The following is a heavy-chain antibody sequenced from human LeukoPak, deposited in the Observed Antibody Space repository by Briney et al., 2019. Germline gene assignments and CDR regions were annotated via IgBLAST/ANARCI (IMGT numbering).Heavy chain of an antibody. J-gene: IGHJ2*01. CDR2: IYYSGST. Sequence: ASETLSLTCTVSGGSISSYYWSWIRQPPGKGLEWIGYIYYSGSTNYNPSLKSRVTISIDTSQNQFSLRLSSVTAADTAVYYCARDSIDILTGNWYFDLWGRGTLVTVSS. CDR1: GGSISSYY. D-gene: IGHD3-9*01. CDR3: ARDSIDILTGNWYFDL. V-gene: IGHV4-59*08.